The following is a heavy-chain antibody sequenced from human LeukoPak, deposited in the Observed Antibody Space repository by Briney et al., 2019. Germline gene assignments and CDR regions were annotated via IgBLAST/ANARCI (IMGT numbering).Heavy chain of an antibody. J-gene: IGHJ4*02. Sequence: TGGSLRLSCAASGFTFSSYAMHWVRQAPGKGLEWVAVISYDGSNKYYADSVKGRFTISRDNSKNTLYLQMNSLRAEDTAVYYCAGSGYYRDFDYWGQGTLVTVSS. CDR1: GFTFSSYA. V-gene: IGHV3-30*04. CDR2: ISYDGSNK. D-gene: IGHD3-22*01. CDR3: AGSGYYRDFDY.